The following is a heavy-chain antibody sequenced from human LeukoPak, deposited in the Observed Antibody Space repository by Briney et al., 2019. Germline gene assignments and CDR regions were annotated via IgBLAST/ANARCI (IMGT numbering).Heavy chain of an antibody. CDR3: ARHRIAAAGLDY. J-gene: IGHJ4*02. V-gene: IGHV4-59*08. CDR2: IYYSGST. Sequence: SETLSLTCTVSGGSISSYYWSWLRQPPGKGLEWIGYIYYSGSTNYNPSLKSRVTISVDTSKNQFSLKLSSVTAADTAVYYCARHRIAAAGLDYWGQGTLVTVSS. D-gene: IGHD6-13*01. CDR1: GGSISSYY.